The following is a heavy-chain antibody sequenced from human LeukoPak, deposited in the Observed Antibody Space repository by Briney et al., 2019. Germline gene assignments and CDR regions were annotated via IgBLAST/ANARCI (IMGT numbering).Heavy chain of an antibody. D-gene: IGHD2-2*01. CDR3: AKVPLHCSSTSCYDGNYFDY. Sequence: GGSLRLSCAASGITFSSYGMHWVRQAPGKGLEWVAFIRYDGSNKYSADSVKGRFTICRDNSKNTLYLQMNSLRAEDTAVYYCAKVPLHCSSTSCYDGNYFDYWGQGTLVTVSS. CDR2: IRYDGSNK. V-gene: IGHV3-30*02. J-gene: IGHJ4*02. CDR1: GITFSSYG.